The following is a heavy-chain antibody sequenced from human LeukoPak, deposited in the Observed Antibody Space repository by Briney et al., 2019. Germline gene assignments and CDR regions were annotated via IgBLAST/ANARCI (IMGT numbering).Heavy chain of an antibody. V-gene: IGHV3-13*01. CDR2: IATAGDT. Sequence: PGGSLRLSCAASGFSFKNHDMHWVRQSAGEGLEWVSCIATAGDTYYPDSVKGRFTVSRDIAKNFLYLQMDSLRVADTGVYFCTRGFGEFIDYWGRGILVTVAS. CDR1: GFSFKNHD. J-gene: IGHJ4*02. CDR3: TRGFGEFIDY. D-gene: IGHD3-10*01.